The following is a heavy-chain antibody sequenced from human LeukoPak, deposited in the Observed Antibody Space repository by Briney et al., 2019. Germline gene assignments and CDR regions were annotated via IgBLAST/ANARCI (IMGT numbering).Heavy chain of an antibody. CDR1: GFSITSGNY. Sequence: PSETLSLTCTVSGFSITSGNYWGWIRQPPGKGLQWIGSISHSGHTYYNPSLKSRVTLSVDTSRNQFSLKLTSVTAADTAVYYCACEDSRMANDYWGQGSLVTVSS. V-gene: IGHV4-38-2*02. CDR3: ACEDSRMANDY. CDR2: ISHSGHT. D-gene: IGHD5-24*01. J-gene: IGHJ4*02.